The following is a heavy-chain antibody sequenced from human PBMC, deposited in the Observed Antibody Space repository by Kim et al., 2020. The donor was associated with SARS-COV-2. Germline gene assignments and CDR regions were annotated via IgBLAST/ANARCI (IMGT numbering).Heavy chain of an antibody. J-gene: IGHJ4*02. Sequence: GESLKISCKASGYSFTTSWIGWVRQMPGKGLEWMAIINPRDSDTRYSPSFRGQVTISADKSVSTSYLQWSSLKASDTAMYYFARQGPSISSDSWGQGTPV. CDR3: ARQGPSISSDS. CDR1: GYSFTTSW. D-gene: IGHD1-20*01. CDR2: INPRDSDT. V-gene: IGHV5-51*01.